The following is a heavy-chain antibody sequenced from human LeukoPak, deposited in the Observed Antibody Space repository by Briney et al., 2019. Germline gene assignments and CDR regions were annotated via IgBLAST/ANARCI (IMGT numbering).Heavy chain of an antibody. D-gene: IGHD3-16*01. CDR1: GGSISSYY. CDR2: IYYSGST. Sequence: SETLSLTCTVSGGSISSYYWSWIRQPPGKGLEWIGYIYYSGSTNYNPSLKSRVTISVDTSKNQFSLKLSSVTAADTAVYYCARRRRGGNFDYWGQGTLVTVSS. J-gene: IGHJ4*02. CDR3: ARRRRGGNFDY. V-gene: IGHV4-59*01.